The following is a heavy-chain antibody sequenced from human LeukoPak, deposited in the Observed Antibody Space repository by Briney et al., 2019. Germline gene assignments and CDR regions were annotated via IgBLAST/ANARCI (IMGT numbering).Heavy chain of an antibody. CDR3: AKDPPTVMANAFHI. Sequence: PGGSLRLSCAASGFTFSSYGMSWVRQAPGKGLEWVSSISGSGGTTYYADSVKGRFTISRDNSKNTLYLQMNSVRADDTAVYSCAKDPPTVMANAFHIWGQVTMVTVS. V-gene: IGHV3-23*01. D-gene: IGHD5-18*01. J-gene: IGHJ3*02. CDR2: ISGSGGTT. CDR1: GFTFSSYG.